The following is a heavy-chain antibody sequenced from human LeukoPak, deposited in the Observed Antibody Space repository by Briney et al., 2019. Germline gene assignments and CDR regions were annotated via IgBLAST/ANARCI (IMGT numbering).Heavy chain of an antibody. V-gene: IGHV3-33*01. CDR3: ARGRDFWSGYYWGYYFDY. D-gene: IGHD3-3*01. CDR1: GFTFSSYG. CDR2: IWYDGSNK. Sequence: GRSLRLSCAASGFTFSSYGMLCVRQAPGKALEWVAVIWYDGSNKYYADSVKGRFTISRDNSKNTLYLQTNRLRAEDTAVYYCARGRDFWSGYYWGYYFDYWGQGTLVTVSS. J-gene: IGHJ4*02.